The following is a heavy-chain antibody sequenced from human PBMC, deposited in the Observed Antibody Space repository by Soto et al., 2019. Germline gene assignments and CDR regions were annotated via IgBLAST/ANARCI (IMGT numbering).Heavy chain of an antibody. CDR1: GFTFSTHG. D-gene: IGHD2-15*01. J-gene: IGHJ6*02. V-gene: IGHV3-30*18. CDR3: AKDLSGARWYYDALDV. CDR2: TSYDGTNK. Sequence: GGSLRLSCEVSGFTFSTHGMHWVRQAPGKGLEWVAGTSYDGTNKNYARSVQGRFTISRENSMKTLYLQMNSLRTEDTAVYYCAKDLSGARWYYDALDVWGQGTTVTVSS.